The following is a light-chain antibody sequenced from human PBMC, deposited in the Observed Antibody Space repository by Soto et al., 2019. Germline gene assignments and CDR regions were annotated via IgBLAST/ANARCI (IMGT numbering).Light chain of an antibody. J-gene: IGLJ3*02. CDR3: SSYTTAYTQV. Sequence: QAVVSQPASVSGSPGQSITISCTGTSSDVGYYNYVSWYQQHPGKAPKLMISEVTTRPSGVSDRFSGSKSGNTASLTISRLQAEDEAHYYCSSYTTAYTQVFGGGTKLTVL. V-gene: IGLV2-14*01. CDR2: EVT. CDR1: SSDVGYYNY.